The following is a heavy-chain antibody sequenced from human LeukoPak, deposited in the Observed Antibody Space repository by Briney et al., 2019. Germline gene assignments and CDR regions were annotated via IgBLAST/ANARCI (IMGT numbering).Heavy chain of an antibody. V-gene: IGHV3-11*01. CDR1: GFTFSDYY. J-gene: IGHJ4*02. CDR2: ISSSGSTI. D-gene: IGHD1-14*01. CDR3: ARGLGNRFDY. Sequence: GGSLRLSCVPSGFTFSDYYMSWIRPAAGKGLEWVSYISSSGSTIYYADSVKGRFTISSDNAKNSLYLQMNSLRAEDTAVYCCARGLGNRFDYWGKGTLVTVSS.